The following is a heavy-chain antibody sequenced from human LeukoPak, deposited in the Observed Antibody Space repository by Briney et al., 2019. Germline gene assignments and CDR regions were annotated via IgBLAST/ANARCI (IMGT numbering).Heavy chain of an antibody. CDR2: IYYSGST. Sequence: PSETLSLTCTVSGGSISSYYWSWIRQPPGKGLEWIGYIYYSGSTNYNPSLKSRVTISVDTSKNQFSLKLSSVTAADTAVYYCARLFYGSSGYQMGLDYWGQGTLVTVSS. J-gene: IGHJ4*02. D-gene: IGHD3-22*01. V-gene: IGHV4-59*01. CDR1: GGSISSYY. CDR3: ARLFYGSSGYQMGLDY.